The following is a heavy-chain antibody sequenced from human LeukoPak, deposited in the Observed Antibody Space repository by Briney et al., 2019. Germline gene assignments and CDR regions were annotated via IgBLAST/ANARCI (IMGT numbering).Heavy chain of an antibody. CDR2: IYYSGST. CDR3: ARVQGQQLVEWFGP. V-gene: IGHV4-59*01. Sequence: SETPSLTCTVSGGSITSDYWSWIRQPPGKGLEWIGYIYYSGSTRYNPSLKSRVTISIDTSKNQLSLRLTSVTAADTAMYYCARVQGQQLVEWFGPWAQGTLVTVSS. D-gene: IGHD6-13*01. CDR1: GGSITSDY. J-gene: IGHJ5*02.